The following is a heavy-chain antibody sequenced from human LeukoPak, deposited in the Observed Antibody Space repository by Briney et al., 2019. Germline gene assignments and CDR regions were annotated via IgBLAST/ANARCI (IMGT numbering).Heavy chain of an antibody. D-gene: IGHD6-19*01. Sequence: GGSLRLSCAVSGFXFAAEYMSWIRQAPGQGQEWVSSISNSGHYTNCADSVEGRFTISRDNAENSLYLQMSSLRAEDTAVYYCARSRGAGLGAYFDYWGQGTLVTVTS. V-gene: IGHV3-11*03. CDR3: ARSRGAGLGAYFDY. CDR2: ISNSGHYT. J-gene: IGHJ4*02. CDR1: GFXFAAEY.